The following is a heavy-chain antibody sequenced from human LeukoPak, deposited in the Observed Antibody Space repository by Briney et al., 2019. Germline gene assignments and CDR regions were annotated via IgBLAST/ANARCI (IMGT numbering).Heavy chain of an antibody. CDR1: GFTFRSFA. Sequence: GGSLRLSCEASGFTFRSFAMSWVRQAPGKGLEWVSYISSSGSTIYYADSVKGRFTISRDNAKNSLYLQMNSLRAEDTAVYYCARDGVAGGYYFDYWGQGTLVTVSS. J-gene: IGHJ4*02. V-gene: IGHV3-48*03. D-gene: IGHD6-19*01. CDR2: ISSSGSTI. CDR3: ARDGVAGGYYFDY.